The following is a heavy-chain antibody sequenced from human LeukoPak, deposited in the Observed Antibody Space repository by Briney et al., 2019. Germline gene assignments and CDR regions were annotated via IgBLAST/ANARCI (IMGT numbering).Heavy chain of an antibody. Sequence: GESLKISCKGSGYSFTSYWIGWVRQMPGKGLEWMGIIYPGDSDTRYSPSFQGQVTVSADKSISTAYLQWSSLRASDTAMYYCARQIYSSGWYNPFDYWGQGTLVTVSS. J-gene: IGHJ4*02. CDR3: ARQIYSSGWYNPFDY. D-gene: IGHD6-19*01. V-gene: IGHV5-51*01. CDR2: IYPGDSDT. CDR1: GYSFTSYW.